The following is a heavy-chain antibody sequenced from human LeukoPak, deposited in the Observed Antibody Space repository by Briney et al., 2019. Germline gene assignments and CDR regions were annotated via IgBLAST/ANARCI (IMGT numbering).Heavy chain of an antibody. D-gene: IGHD3-22*01. CDR1: GFTFSSFW. J-gene: IGHJ3*02. CDR3: ASLLRYYCDSSAPFDAFDI. V-gene: IGHV3-23*01. Sequence: GGSLRLSCAASGFTFSSFWMNWVRQAPGKGLEWVSAISGSGGSTYYADSVKGRFTISRNNSKNTLYLQMNSLRAEDTAVYYCASLLRYYCDSSAPFDAFDIWGQGTMVTVSS. CDR2: ISGSGGST.